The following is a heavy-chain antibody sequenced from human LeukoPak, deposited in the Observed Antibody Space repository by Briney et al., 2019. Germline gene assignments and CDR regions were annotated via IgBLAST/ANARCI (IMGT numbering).Heavy chain of an antibody. CDR2: IYTSGST. D-gene: IGHD1-1*01. V-gene: IGHV4-4*07. CDR1: GGSISSYY. Sequence: SETLSLTCIVSGGSISSYYWSWIRQPAGKGLEWIGRIYTSGSTNYNPSLKSRVTMSVDTSKNQFSLKLSSVTAADTAVYYCARVQLERAGDWFDPWGQGTLVTVSS. J-gene: IGHJ5*02. CDR3: ARVQLERAGDWFDP.